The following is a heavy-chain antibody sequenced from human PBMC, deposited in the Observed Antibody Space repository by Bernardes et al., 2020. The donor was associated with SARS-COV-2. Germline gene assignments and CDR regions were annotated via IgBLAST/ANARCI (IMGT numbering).Heavy chain of an antibody. D-gene: IGHD6-19*01. V-gene: IGHV3-64D*06. J-gene: IGHJ4*02. CDR1: GFTFSSSS. CDR2: ISRAGDHP. Sequence: GGSLRLSCSASGFTFSSSSMHWVRQAPGTGLEYVSGISRAGDHPQYADSVEDSFTISRDNSKDTLYLQLTSLRLEDTAVYYCVKADYKFFWPSSGWGGHFFDNWGQGSLLTVSS. CDR3: VKADYKFFWPSSGWGGHFFDN.